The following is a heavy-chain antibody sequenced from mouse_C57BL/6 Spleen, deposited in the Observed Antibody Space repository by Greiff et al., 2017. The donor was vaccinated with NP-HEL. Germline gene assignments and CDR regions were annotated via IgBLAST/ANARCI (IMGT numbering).Heavy chain of an antibody. CDR1: GYTFTSYG. CDR3: AKVYYGSSYFDY. CDR2: IYPRSGNT. Sequence: VQLQQSGAELARPGASVKLSCKASGYTFTSYGISWVKQRTGQGLEWIGEIYPRSGNTYYNEKFKGKATLTADKSSSTAYMELRSLTSEDSAVYFWAKVYYGSSYFDYWGQGTTLTVSS. D-gene: IGHD1-1*01. V-gene: IGHV1-81*01. J-gene: IGHJ2*01.